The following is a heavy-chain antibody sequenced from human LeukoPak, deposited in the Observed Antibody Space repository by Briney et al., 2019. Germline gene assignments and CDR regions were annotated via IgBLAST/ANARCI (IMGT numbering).Heavy chain of an antibody. J-gene: IGHJ4*02. CDR2: ISSNSIYV. CDR1: GFTFGSYS. V-gene: IGHV3-21*01. CDR3: AKDQQQLAYLFDY. D-gene: IGHD6-13*01. Sequence: PGGSLRLSCAASGFTFGSYSMNWVRQAPGKGLEWVSSISSNSIYVFYADSMKGRFTISRDNAKNSLSLQMNSLRAEDTAVYYCAKDQQQLAYLFDYWGQGTLVTVFS.